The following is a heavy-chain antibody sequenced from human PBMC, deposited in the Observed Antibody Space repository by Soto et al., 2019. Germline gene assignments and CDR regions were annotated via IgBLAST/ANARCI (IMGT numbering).Heavy chain of an antibody. Sequence: GGSLRLSCAASGFTLRTYSVNWVRQAPGKGLEWISYIRSSSTTIFYADSVKGRFTISADIAKNSLYLQMNSLRAEDTAVYYCAKGVDTAMVGWGAPDYWGQGTLVTVSS. CDR3: AKGVDTAMVGWGAPDY. J-gene: IGHJ4*02. CDR1: GFTLRTYS. CDR2: IRSSSTTI. D-gene: IGHD5-18*01. V-gene: IGHV3-48*01.